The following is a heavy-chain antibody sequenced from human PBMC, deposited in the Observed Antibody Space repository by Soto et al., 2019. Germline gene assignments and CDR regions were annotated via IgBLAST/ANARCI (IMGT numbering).Heavy chain of an antibody. V-gene: IGHV4-61*01. CDR3: ARITRLHRNFED. J-gene: IGHJ4*02. D-gene: IGHD3-3*01. Sequence: SETLSLTCTVSGGSVSSGSYYWSWIRQPPGKGLEWIGYIYYSGSTNYNPSLKSRVTISVDTSKNQFSLKLSSVTAADTAVYYCARITRLHRNFEDWGQGTLVTVSS. CDR2: IYYSGST. CDR1: GGSVSSGSYY.